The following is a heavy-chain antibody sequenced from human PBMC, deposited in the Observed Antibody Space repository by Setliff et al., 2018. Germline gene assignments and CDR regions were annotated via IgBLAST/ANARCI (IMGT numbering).Heavy chain of an antibody. CDR3: ARDRYYNSWSGTSITAPHDAFDI. J-gene: IGHJ3*02. CDR1: GYTFTSYG. CDR2: INAANGNT. V-gene: IGHV1-3*01. Sequence: GASVKVSCKASGYTFTSYGVHWVRQAPGQRLEWMGWINAANGNTKYSQKFQGRVTITRDTSASTLYMELSSLRYEDTAVYYCARDRYYNSWSGTSITAPHDAFDIRGQGTMVTVSS. D-gene: IGHD3-3*01.